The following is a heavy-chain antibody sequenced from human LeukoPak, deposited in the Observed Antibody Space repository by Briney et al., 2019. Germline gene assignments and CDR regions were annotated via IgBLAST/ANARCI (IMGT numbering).Heavy chain of an antibody. Sequence: PGGSLRLCCTASGFTFGDYAMGSARQAPGKGVGCVYFIRSKNHGGTTEYAASVKGRFIISKDDYKSVAYLQMNSLKTEDTAVYYCSRRVVVVPSVYGGYWGQGILVTVPS. V-gene: IGHV3-49*04. D-gene: IGHD2-15*01. J-gene: IGHJ4*02. CDR2: IRSKNHGGTT. CDR3: SRRVVVVPSVYGGY. CDR1: GFTFGDYA.